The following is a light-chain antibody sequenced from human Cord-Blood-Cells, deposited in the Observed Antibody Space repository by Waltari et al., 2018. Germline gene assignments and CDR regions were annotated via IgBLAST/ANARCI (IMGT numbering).Light chain of an antibody. CDR1: SSDVGGYNY. V-gene: IGLV2-8*01. J-gene: IGLJ2*01. CDR3: SSYAGSNNFV. Sequence: QSALTQPPSASGSPGQSVTISCTGTSSDVGGYNYVSRYQQHPGKAPKLMIYEVSKRPSGVPDRFSGSKSDNTASLTVSGLQAEDEADYYCSSYAGSNNFVFGGGTKLTVL. CDR2: EVS.